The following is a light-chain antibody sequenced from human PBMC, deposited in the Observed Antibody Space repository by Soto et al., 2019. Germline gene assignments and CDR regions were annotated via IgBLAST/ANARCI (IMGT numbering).Light chain of an antibody. Sequence: QSALTQPASVSGSPGQSITISCTGTSSDVGGYNYVSWYQQHPGKAPKLMIYDVSNRPSGVSNRFSGSKSGNTASLTISGLHAEDEADYYCSSYTSSSTLLGGGTQLTVL. V-gene: IGLV2-14*01. CDR2: DVS. CDR3: SSYTSSSTL. CDR1: SSDVGGYNY. J-gene: IGLJ2*01.